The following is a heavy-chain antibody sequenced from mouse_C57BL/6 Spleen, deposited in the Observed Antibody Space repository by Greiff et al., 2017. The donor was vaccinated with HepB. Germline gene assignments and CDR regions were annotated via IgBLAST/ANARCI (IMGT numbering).Heavy chain of an antibody. D-gene: IGHD4-1*01. CDR1: GFTFSSYA. Sequence: ESGEGLVKPGGSLKLSCAAYGFTFSSYAMSWVRQTPEKRLEWVAYISSGGDYIYDADTVKGRFTISRDNARNTLYLQRSSLKSEDTAMYYCTRGDWDEGFAYWGQGTLVTVSA. CDR3: TRGDWDEGFAY. V-gene: IGHV5-9-1*02. J-gene: IGHJ3*01. CDR2: ISSGGDYI.